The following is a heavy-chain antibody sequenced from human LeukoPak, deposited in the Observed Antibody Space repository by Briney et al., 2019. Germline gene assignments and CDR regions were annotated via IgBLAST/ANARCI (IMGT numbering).Heavy chain of an antibody. V-gene: IGHV1-18*01. Sequence: ASVKVSCKDSGYTFTSYGISWVRQAPGQGLEWMGWISAYNGNTNYAQKLQGRATMTKETITRKAYMELRSLRSDDTAVYYCATIYYYDSSSPFDPWGQGTLVTVSS. D-gene: IGHD3-22*01. J-gene: IGHJ5*02. CDR1: GYTFTSYG. CDR3: ATIYYYDSSSPFDP. CDR2: ISAYNGNT.